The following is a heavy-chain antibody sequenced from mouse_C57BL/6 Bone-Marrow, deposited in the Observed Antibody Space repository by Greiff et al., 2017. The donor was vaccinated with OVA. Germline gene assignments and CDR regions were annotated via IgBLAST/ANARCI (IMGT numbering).Heavy chain of an antibody. CDR1: GYTFTDYE. CDR3: TRLITTRYYYAMDY. Sequence: QVQLQQSGAELVRPGASVTLSCKASGYTFTDYEMHWVKQTPVHGLEWIGAIDPETGGTAYNQKFKGKAILTADKSSSTAYMELRSLTSEDSAVYYCTRLITTRYYYAMDYWGQGTSVTVSS. V-gene: IGHV1-15*01. J-gene: IGHJ4*01. CDR2: IDPETGGT. D-gene: IGHD2-4*01.